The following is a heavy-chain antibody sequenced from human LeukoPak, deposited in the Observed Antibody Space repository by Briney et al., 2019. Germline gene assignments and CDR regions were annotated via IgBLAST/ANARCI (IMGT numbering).Heavy chain of an antibody. CDR3: ATSKAVAGTNAFDI. D-gene: IGHD6-19*01. CDR2: IYSGGST. CDR1: GLTVSSNS. V-gene: IGHV3-66*02. J-gene: IGHJ3*02. Sequence: GGSLTLSCAASGLTVSSNSMSWVRQAPGKGLEWVSVIYSGGSTYYADSVKGLFTISRDNSKNTLYLQMNSLRAEDTAVYYCATSKAVAGTNAFDIWGQGTMVTVSS.